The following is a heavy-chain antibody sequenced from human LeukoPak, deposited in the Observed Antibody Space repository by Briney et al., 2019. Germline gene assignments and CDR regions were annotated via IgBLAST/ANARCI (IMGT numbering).Heavy chain of an antibody. Sequence: ASVKVSCKSSGYTFTGYYMYWVRQAPGQGLEWMGWINPNTGGINYAQKFQGRVTMTRDTSISAAYMELSRLRSDDTSVYYCARDPYSNYFDYWGQGTLVTVSS. J-gene: IGHJ4*02. V-gene: IGHV1-2*02. CDR2: INPNTGGI. D-gene: IGHD5-18*01. CDR1: GYTFTGYY. CDR3: ARDPYSNYFDY.